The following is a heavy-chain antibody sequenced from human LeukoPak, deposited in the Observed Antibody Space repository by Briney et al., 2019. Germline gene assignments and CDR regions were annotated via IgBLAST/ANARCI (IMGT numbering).Heavy chain of an antibody. J-gene: IGHJ4*02. CDR3: ARNVDMATPTD. D-gene: IGHD5-24*01. V-gene: IGHV4-59*12. Sequence: SETLSLTCTVSGDSIRNYYWSWIRQPSGKGLEWIGYMDYSGSNTYNPSLESRVTISVDTSKNQFSLNLGSVTAADTAVYYCARNVDMATPTDWGQGTLVTVSS. CDR2: MDYSGSN. CDR1: GDSIRNYY.